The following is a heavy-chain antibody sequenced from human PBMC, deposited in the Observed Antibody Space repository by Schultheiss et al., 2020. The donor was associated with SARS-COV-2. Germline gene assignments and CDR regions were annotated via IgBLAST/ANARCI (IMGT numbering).Heavy chain of an antibody. D-gene: IGHD6-19*01. V-gene: IGHV1-2*02. CDR3: ARDRPGSG. CDR1: GYTFTSYG. Sequence: ASVKVSCKASGYTFTSYGISWVRQAPGQGLEWMGWINPNSGGTNYTQKFQGRVTMTRDTSISTAYMELSRLRSDDTAVYYCARDRPGSGWGQGTLVTVSS. CDR2: INPNSGGT. J-gene: IGHJ4*02.